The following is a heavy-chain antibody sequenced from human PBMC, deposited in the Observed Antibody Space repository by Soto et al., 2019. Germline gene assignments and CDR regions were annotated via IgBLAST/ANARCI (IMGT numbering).Heavy chain of an antibody. D-gene: IGHD6-13*01. CDR2: ISVYNGNT. J-gene: IGHJ4*02. Sequence: ASVKVSCKASGYTFTTYGISWVRQAPGQGLEWMGWISVYNGNTNYAQKIQGRVTMTTDTSTSTAYMELRRLTSDDTAVYYCARKHGQGSSSRWNLDYWGQGTLVTVSS. CDR1: GYTFTTYG. V-gene: IGHV1-18*04. CDR3: ARKHGQGSSSRWNLDY.